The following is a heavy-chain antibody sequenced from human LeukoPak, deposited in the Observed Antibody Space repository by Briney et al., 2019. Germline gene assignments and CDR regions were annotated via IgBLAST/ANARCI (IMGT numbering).Heavy chain of an antibody. D-gene: IGHD6-19*01. J-gene: IGHJ4*02. V-gene: IGHV1-2*02. Sequence: ASVKVSCKASGYTFTGYYMHWVRQAPGQGLEWMGWINPNSGGTNYAQKFQGRVTMTRDTSISTAYMELSRLRSDDTAVYYCATRHSYSSGWYGFGYYFDYWGQGTLVTVSS. CDR3: ATRHSYSSGWYGFGYYFDY. CDR1: GYTFTGYY. CDR2: INPNSGGT.